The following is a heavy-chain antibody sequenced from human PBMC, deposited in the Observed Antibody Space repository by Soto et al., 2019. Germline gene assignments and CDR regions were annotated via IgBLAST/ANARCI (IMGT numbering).Heavy chain of an antibody. CDR2: ISYDGSNK. CDR1: GFTFSSYA. Sequence: GGSLRLSCAASGFTFSSYAMHWVRQAPGKGLEWVAVISYDGSNKYYADSVKGRFTISRDNSKNTLYLQMNSLRAEDTAVYYCARDLYSSPPPRGMDVWGQGTTVTV. V-gene: IGHV3-30-3*01. CDR3: ARDLYSSPPPRGMDV. D-gene: IGHD6-13*01. J-gene: IGHJ6*02.